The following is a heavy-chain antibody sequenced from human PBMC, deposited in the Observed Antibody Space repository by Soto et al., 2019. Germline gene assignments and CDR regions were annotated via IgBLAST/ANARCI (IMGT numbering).Heavy chain of an antibody. J-gene: IGHJ6*02. CDR2: IWYDDSNK. Sequence: GGSLRLSCAASGFSLSSYGMHWVRQAPGKGLEWVAVIWYDDSNKYYADSVKGRFTIFRDNSKNTLYLQMDSLRAEDTAVYYCSRACQWEVFEYYCYGMDVWGQGTTVTVSS. D-gene: IGHD1-26*01. CDR3: SRACQWEVFEYYCYGMDV. V-gene: IGHV3-33*01. CDR1: GFSLSSYG.